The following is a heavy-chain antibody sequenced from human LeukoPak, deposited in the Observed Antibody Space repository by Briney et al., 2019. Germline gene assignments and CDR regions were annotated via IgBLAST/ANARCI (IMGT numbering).Heavy chain of an antibody. D-gene: IGHD1-26*01. V-gene: IGHV4-59*01. CDR1: GGSISSYY. CDR2: IYYSGST. J-gene: IGHJ4*02. Sequence: SETLSLTCTVSGGSISSYYWSWIRQPPGKGLEWIGYIYYSGSTNYNPSLKSRVTISVDTSKNQFSLKLSSVTAADTAVYYCARMEAWVGVTTGPRGFDYWGQGTLVTISS. CDR3: ARMEAWVGVTTGPRGFDY.